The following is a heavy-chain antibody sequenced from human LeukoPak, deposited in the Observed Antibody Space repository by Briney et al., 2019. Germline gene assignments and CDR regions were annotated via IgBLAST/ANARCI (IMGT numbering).Heavy chain of an antibody. CDR2: INHSGST. CDR3: ARGGDYYYYGMDV. V-gene: IGHV4-34*01. Sequence: PSETLSLTCAVYGGSFSGYYWSWIRQPPGKGLEWIGEINHSGSTNYNPSLKSRVTTSVDTSKNQFSLKLSSVTAADTAVYYCARGGDYYYYGMDVWGQGTTVTVSS. CDR1: GGSFSGYY. D-gene: IGHD4-17*01. J-gene: IGHJ6*02.